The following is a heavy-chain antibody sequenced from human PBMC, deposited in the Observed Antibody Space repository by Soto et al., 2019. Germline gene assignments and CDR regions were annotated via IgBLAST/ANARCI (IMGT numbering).Heavy chain of an antibody. Sequence: EVHLVQSGAEVKKPGESLRISCKGSGYSFATYWIHWLRQMPGKVLLWMGRIAPSGSYANHSPSFRGHVTNSVDKSMSTAFLQVSSLKASDTALYYCARQSSGWRGDFDIWGQGTMVPVAS. CDR3: ARQSSGWRGDFDI. CDR1: GYSFATYW. J-gene: IGHJ3*02. D-gene: IGHD6-19*01. V-gene: IGHV5-10-1*01. CDR2: IAPSGSYA.